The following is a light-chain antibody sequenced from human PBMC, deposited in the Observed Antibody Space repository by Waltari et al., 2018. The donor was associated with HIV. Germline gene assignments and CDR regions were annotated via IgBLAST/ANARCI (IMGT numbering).Light chain of an antibody. CDR2: GAS. Sequence: DILLTQSPATLSVSPGVRGTLSCRASQSVGLNLAWDQQRPGQPPRLLVYGASTRASDVSTRFSASGSGTEFTLTITSVRSEDFATYFCQQYDVWPLTFGGGTNVDLK. CDR3: QQYDVWPLT. J-gene: IGKJ4*01. CDR1: QSVGLN. V-gene: IGKV3-15*01.